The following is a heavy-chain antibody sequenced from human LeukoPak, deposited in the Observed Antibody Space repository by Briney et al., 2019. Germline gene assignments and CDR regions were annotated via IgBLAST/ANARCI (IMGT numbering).Heavy chain of an antibody. J-gene: IGHJ3*02. Sequence: ASVKVSCKASGYTFTSYGISWVRQAPGQGLEWMGWISAYNGNTNYAQKLQGRVTMTTDTSTSTAYMELRSLRSDDTAVYYCARDLVRARITMIVVVTDGDAFDIWGQGTMVTVSS. CDR2: ISAYNGNT. D-gene: IGHD3-22*01. V-gene: IGHV1-18*01. CDR1: GYTFTSYG. CDR3: ARDLVRARITMIVVVTDGDAFDI.